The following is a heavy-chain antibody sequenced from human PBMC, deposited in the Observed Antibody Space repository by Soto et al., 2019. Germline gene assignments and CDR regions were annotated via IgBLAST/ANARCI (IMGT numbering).Heavy chain of an antibody. CDR2: IHYDGTT. D-gene: IGHD1-1*01. V-gene: IGHV4-31*03. CDR1: GVSVSRPGSY. Sequence: TLCLPCTVSGVSVSRPGSYWSRIRQVPGKGLERIGYIHYDGTTYYLRSLESRVTVSADTSKNQFSLKFTSLTAADTATYDCARGNDQLISLDFWGQGTLVTVSS. CDR3: ARGNDQLISLDF. J-gene: IGHJ4*02.